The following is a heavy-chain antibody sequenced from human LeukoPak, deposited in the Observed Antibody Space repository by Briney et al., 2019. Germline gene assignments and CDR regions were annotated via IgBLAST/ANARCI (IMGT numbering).Heavy chain of an antibody. CDR1: GFTFSDYY. CDR2: ISYDGSNK. D-gene: IGHD3-3*02. J-gene: IGHJ5*02. Sequence: GGSLRLSCAASGFTFSDYYMSWIRQAPGKGLEWVAVISYDGSNKYYADSVKGRFTISRDNSKNTLYLQMNSLRAEDTAVYYCASISRSWGQGTLVTVSS. V-gene: IGHV3-30*03. CDR3: ASISRS.